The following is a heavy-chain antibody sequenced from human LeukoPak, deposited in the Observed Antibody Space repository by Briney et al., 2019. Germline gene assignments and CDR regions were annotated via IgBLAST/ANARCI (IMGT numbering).Heavy chain of an antibody. Sequence: SVKVSCKASGGTFSSYAISWVRQAPGQGLEWMGGIIPIFGTANYAQKFQGRVTITADESTSTAYMELSSLRSEDTAVYYCARDTIAAAVSGAFDIWGQGTMVTVSS. J-gene: IGHJ3*02. CDR3: ARDTIAAAVSGAFDI. CDR1: GGTFSSYA. D-gene: IGHD6-13*01. V-gene: IGHV1-69*13. CDR2: IIPIFGTA.